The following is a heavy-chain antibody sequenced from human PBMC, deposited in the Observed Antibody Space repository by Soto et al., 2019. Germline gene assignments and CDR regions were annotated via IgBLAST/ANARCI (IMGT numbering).Heavy chain of an antibody. D-gene: IGHD6-13*01. CDR3: ARGGLQHALDV. J-gene: IGHJ6*02. CDR2: VNNDGTDT. Sequence: EVQLVESGGGLVQPGGSLRLSCAASGFTFSNYWMYWVRQAPGKGLVWVSRVNNDGTDTTHADSVKGRFTISRDNAENTLYLQMTILRAEDTAVYYCARGGLQHALDVWGQGSTVTFSS. CDR1: GFTFSNYW. V-gene: IGHV3-74*03.